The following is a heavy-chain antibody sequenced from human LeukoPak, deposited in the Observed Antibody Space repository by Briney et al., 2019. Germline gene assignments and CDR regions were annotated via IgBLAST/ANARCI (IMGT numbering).Heavy chain of an antibody. CDR2: IYYSGST. J-gene: IGHJ4*02. CDR3: ARVATGSYHFDY. D-gene: IGHD3-16*01. V-gene: IGHV4-39*07. CDR1: GGSISSSSYY. Sequence: SETLSLTCTVSGGSISSSSYYWGWIRQPPGKGLEWIGSIYYSGSTYCNPSLKSRVTISVDTSKNQFSLKLSSVTAADTAVYYCARVATGSYHFDYWGQGTLATVSS.